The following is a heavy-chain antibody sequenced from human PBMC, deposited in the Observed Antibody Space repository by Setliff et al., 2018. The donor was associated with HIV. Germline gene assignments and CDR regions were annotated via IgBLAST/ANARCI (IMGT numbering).Heavy chain of an antibody. J-gene: IGHJ4*02. CDR2: IIPIFGTA. CDR1: GGTFSSYA. Sequence: SVKVSCKASGGTFSSYAISWVRQAPGQGLEWMGGIIPIFGTAKYAQKFQGRVTITTDESTSTAYMELSSLRSEDAAVYYCATPFYYDSSGYPMYYFDYWGQGTLVTVSS. D-gene: IGHD3-22*01. CDR3: ATPFYYDSSGYPMYYFDY. V-gene: IGHV1-69*05.